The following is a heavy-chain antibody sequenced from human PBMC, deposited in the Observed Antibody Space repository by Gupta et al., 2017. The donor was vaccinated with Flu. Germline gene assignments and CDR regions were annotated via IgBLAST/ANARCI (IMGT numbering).Heavy chain of an antibody. J-gene: IGHJ3*02. D-gene: IGHD3-22*01. V-gene: IGHV3-48*03. Sequence: EVQLVESGGGLVQPGGSLRLSCAASGFTFSSYGMNWVRQAPGKGLEWVSYISSSGSIMYYADSVKGRFTISRDNAKNSLYLQMNNLRAEDTAVYYCGGGYYYEDAFDIWGQGTMVTVSS. CDR1: GFTFSSYG. CDR3: GGGYYYEDAFDI. CDR2: ISSSGSIM.